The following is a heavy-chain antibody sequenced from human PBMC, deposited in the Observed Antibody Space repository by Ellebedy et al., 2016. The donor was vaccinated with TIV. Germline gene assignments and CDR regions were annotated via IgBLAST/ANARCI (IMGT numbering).Heavy chain of an antibody. Sequence: SGPTLVXPTQTLTLTCTFSGFSLNTPGVGVGWIRQPPGKALDWLAVVSWDDDKRYAPSLTNRLTITKDTSGNQVVLTMTNMAPVDTATYYCARRRGGDAFDIWGQGTLVTVSP. V-gene: IGHV2-5*05. CDR1: GFSLNTPGVG. D-gene: IGHD3-16*01. CDR2: VSWDDDK. CDR3: ARRRGGDAFDI. J-gene: IGHJ3*02.